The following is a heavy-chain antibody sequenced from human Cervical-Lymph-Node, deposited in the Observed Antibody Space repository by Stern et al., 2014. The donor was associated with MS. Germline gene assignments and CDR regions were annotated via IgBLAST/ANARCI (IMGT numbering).Heavy chain of an antibody. J-gene: IGHJ4*02. D-gene: IGHD6-13*01. Sequence: QLVESGGGLVQPGRSLRLSCAASGFIFDDYAMPWARQAPGQGLEWVSGISWNSADIGYADSVKGRFTISRDNAKNSLYLQINSLRAEDTALYYCVKDKASSSWYREAPDYWGQGTLVTVSA. V-gene: IGHV3-9*01. CDR2: ISWNSADI. CDR1: GFIFDDYA. CDR3: VKDKASSSWYREAPDY.